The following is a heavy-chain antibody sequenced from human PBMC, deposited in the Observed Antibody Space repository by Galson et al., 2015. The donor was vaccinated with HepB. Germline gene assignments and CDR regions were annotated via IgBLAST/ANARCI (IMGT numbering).Heavy chain of an antibody. CDR3: ARGAAIYCSSTSCSQYYYYGMDV. CDR2: ISAYNGNT. Sequence: SVKVSCKASGYTFTSYGISWVRQAPGQGLEWMGWISAYNGNTNYAQKLQGRVTMTTDTSTSTAYMELRSLRSDDTAVYYCARGAAIYCSSTSCSQYYYYGMDVWGQGTTVTVSS. J-gene: IGHJ6*02. CDR1: GYTFTSYG. V-gene: IGHV1-18*04. D-gene: IGHD2-2*01.